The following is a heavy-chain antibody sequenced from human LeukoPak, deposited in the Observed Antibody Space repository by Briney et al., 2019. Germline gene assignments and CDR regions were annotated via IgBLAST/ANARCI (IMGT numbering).Heavy chain of an antibody. D-gene: IGHD3-22*01. CDR3: STTYYYDSSEGY. J-gene: IGHJ4*02. CDR1: GFTFSNAW. CDR2: IKSKTDGGTT. Sequence: PGGSLRLSCAASGFTFSNAWMNWVRQAPGKGLEWVGRIKSKTDGGTTDYAAPVKGRFTISRDDSKNTLYLQMNSLRTEDTAVYYCSTTYYYDSSEGYWGQGTLVTVSS. V-gene: IGHV3-15*07.